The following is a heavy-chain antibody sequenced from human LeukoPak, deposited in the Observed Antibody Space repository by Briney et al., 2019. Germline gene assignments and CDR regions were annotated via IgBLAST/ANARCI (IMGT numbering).Heavy chain of an antibody. CDR3: ARDFPDIVVVVAATGPGKLPNWFDP. CDR1: GYTFTSYA. Sequence: GASVKVSCKASGYTFTSYAMNWVRQAPGQGLEWMGWINTNTGNPTYAQGFTGRFVFSLDTSVSTAYLQISSLKAEDTAVNYCARDFPDIVVVVAATGPGKLPNWFDPWGQGTLVTVSS. D-gene: IGHD2-15*01. J-gene: IGHJ5*02. CDR2: INTNTGNP. V-gene: IGHV7-4-1*02.